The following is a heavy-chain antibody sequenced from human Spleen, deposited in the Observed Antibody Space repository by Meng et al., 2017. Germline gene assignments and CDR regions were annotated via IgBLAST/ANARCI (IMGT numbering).Heavy chain of an antibody. D-gene: IGHD4-17*01. V-gene: IGHV4-34*01. CDR3: ARGSRLRSGYFDY. CDR2: INHSGST. Sequence: SETLSLTCVVPGGSFSDYYWSWIRQPPGKGLEWIGEINHSGSTNYNPSLKSRVTISVDTSMHQFSLRLSSVTAADTAVYYYARGSRLRSGYFDYWGQGTLVTVSS. J-gene: IGHJ4*02. CDR1: GGSFSDYY.